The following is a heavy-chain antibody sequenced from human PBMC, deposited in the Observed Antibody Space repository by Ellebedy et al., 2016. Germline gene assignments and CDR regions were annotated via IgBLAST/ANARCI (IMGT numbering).Heavy chain of an antibody. Sequence: GGSLRLSCAASGFTFSSYAMSWVRQAPGKGLEWVSAISGSGGSTYYADSVKGRFTISRDNSKNTLYLQMNSLRAEDTAVYYCAKGPCITMIVVDCYAFDIWGQGTMVTVSS. CDR3: AKGPCITMIVVDCYAFDI. V-gene: IGHV3-23*01. CDR1: GFTFSSYA. CDR2: ISGSGGST. D-gene: IGHD3-22*01. J-gene: IGHJ3*02.